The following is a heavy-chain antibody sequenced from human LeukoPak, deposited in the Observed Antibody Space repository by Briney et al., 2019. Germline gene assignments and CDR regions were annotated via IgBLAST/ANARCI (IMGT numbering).Heavy chain of an antibody. CDR3: AGYQLWFQNDV. D-gene: IGHD3-22*01. J-gene: IGHJ4*02. Sequence: SETLSLTCAVSGGSFSANYWSWIRQPPGGGLEWIAEIYPSGATQYNPSLTGRVTISADRSKSQFSLRLSSVTAADQAVYYCAGYQLWFQNDVWGQGTLVTVSS. CDR2: IYPSGAT. CDR1: GGSFSANY. V-gene: IGHV4-34*01.